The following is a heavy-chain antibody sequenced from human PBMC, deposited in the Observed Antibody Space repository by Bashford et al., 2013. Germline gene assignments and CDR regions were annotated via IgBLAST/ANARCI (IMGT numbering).Heavy chain of an antibody. J-gene: IGHJ6*02. CDR1: GGSISSSSYY. Sequence: SETLSLTCTVSGGSISSSSYYWGWIRQPPGKGLEWIANIHYSGSTYYNPSLKSRVTISVDASKSQFSLKLSSVTAADTAVYYCARQQKAHYGMDVWGQGDHGHRSP. CDR2: IHYSGST. CDR3: ARQQKAHYGMDV. V-gene: IGHV4-39*01.